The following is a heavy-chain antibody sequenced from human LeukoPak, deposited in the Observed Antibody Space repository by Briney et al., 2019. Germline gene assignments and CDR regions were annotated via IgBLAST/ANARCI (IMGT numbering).Heavy chain of an antibody. CDR2: IYYSGST. D-gene: IGHD3-22*01. Sequence: SETLSLTCTVSGGSISSYYWSWIRQPPGKGLEWIGYIYYSGSTNYYPSLKSRVTISVDTSKNQFSLKLSSVTAADTAVYYCARVRYYYDSSGYYPRELDYWGQGTLVTVSS. V-gene: IGHV4-59*01. CDR3: ARVRYYYDSSGYYPRELDY. CDR1: GGSISSYY. J-gene: IGHJ4*02.